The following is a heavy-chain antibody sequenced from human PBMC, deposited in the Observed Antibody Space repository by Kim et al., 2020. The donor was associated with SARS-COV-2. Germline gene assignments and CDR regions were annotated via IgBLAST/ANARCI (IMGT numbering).Heavy chain of an antibody. CDR3: TRQSSLLWFGDPRGMDV. CDR2: IRSKANSYAT. D-gene: IGHD3-10*01. Sequence: GGSLRLSCAASGFTFSGSAMHWVRQASGKGLEWVGRIRSKANSYATAYAASVKGRFTISRDDSKNTAYLQMNSLKTEDTAVYYCTRQSSLLWFGDPRGMDVWGQGTTVTVSS. V-gene: IGHV3-73*01. J-gene: IGHJ6*02. CDR1: GFTFSGSA.